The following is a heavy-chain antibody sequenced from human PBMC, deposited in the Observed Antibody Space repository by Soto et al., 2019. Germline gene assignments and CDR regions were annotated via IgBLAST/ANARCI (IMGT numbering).Heavy chain of an antibody. CDR3: ARVYYYDSSGYYPTEYYFDY. V-gene: IGHV4-31*03. CDR1: GGSISSGGYY. CDR2: IYYSGST. Sequence: SETLSLTCTVSGGSISSGGYYWSWIRQHPGKGLEWIGYIYYSGSTYYNPSLKSRVTISVDTSKNQFSLKLSSVTAADTAVYYCARVYYYDSSGYYPTEYYFDYWGQGTLVTVSS. J-gene: IGHJ4*02. D-gene: IGHD3-22*01.